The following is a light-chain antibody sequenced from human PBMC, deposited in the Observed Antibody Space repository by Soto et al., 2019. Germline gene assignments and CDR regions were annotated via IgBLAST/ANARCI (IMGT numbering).Light chain of an antibody. CDR3: QHYSHYPIA. CDR1: QAINNH. Sequence: DIQMTQSPSSLSASLGDRVTITCRASQAINNHLAWFQQKPGEAPKSLIFAASTLQSGVPSRFSGSGSGTDFTLTISSLQPEDFATYYCQHYSHYPIAFGQGTRLEIK. J-gene: IGKJ5*01. CDR2: AAS. V-gene: IGKV1-16*01.